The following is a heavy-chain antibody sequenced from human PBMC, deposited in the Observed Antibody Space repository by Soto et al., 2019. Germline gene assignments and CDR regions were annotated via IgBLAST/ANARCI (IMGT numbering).Heavy chain of an antibody. D-gene: IGHD3-10*01. CDR3: ARSGGGLDY. V-gene: IGHV3-66*01. CDR1: GFTVSNYH. Sequence: EVQLVESGGGLVQPGESLRLSCAASGFTVSNYHMTWVRQAPGKGLEWVSAVYADGATSHADSVKDRFTVSRDNSRNTVNLQMSGLRAEETAVYYCARSGGGLDYWGQGTLVTVSS. CDR2: VYADGAT. J-gene: IGHJ4*02.